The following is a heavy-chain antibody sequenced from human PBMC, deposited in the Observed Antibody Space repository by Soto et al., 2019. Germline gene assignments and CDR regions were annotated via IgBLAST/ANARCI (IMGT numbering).Heavy chain of an antibody. V-gene: IGHV3-23*01. Sequence: HPGGSLRLSCAASGFTFSSYAMSWVRQAPGKGLEWVSAISGSGGSTYYADSVKGRFTISRDNSKNTLYLQMNSLRAEDTAVYYCASKGDGYNRLYYYYGMDVWGQGTTVTVSS. CDR3: ASKGDGYNRLYYYYGMDV. D-gene: IGHD5-12*01. J-gene: IGHJ6*02. CDR1: GFTFSSYA. CDR2: ISGSGGST.